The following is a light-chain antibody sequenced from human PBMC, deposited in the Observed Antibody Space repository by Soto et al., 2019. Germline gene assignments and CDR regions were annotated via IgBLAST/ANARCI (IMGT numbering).Light chain of an antibody. J-gene: IGLJ1*01. Sequence: QSVLTQPPSVSGAPGQRVTISCTGSSSNIGAGYDVHWYQLLPGTAPKLLIYGNSNRPSGVPDRFSGSKSGTSASLAITGLQAEDEADYYCQSYDSGLSGYVFGTGTKLTVL. CDR2: GNS. V-gene: IGLV1-40*01. CDR3: QSYDSGLSGYV. CDR1: SSNIGAGYD.